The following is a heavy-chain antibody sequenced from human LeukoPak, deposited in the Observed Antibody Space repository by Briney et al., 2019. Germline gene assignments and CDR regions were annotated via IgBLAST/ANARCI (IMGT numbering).Heavy chain of an antibody. Sequence: SETLSLTCAVSGGSISSGGYSWSWIRQPPGKGLEWIGYIYHSGSTYYNPSLKSRVTISVDKSKNQFSLKLSSVTAADAAVYYCARGGSDSGYDRKNWFDPWGQGTLVTVSS. D-gene: IGHD5-12*01. CDR2: IYHSGST. CDR1: GGSISSGGYS. J-gene: IGHJ5*02. V-gene: IGHV4-30-2*01. CDR3: ARGGSDSGYDRKNWFDP.